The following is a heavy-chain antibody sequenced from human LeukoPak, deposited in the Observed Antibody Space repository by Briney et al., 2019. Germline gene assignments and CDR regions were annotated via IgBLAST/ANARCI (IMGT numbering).Heavy chain of an antibody. D-gene: IGHD3-22*01. CDR2: IYYSGST. CDR1: GGSISSGGYY. V-gene: IGHV4-31*03. CDR3: ARSPWGYDSSGYSDGAYDY. Sequence: PSETLSLTCTVSGGSISSGGYYWSWIRQHPGKGLEWIGYIYYSGSTYYNPSLKSRVTISVDTSKNQFSLKLSSVTAADTAVYYCARSPWGYDSSGYSDGAYDYWGQGTLVTVSS. J-gene: IGHJ4*02.